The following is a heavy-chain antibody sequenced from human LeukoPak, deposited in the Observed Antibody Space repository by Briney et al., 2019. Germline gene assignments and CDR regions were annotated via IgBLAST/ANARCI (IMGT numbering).Heavy chain of an antibody. CDR2: ISGSGGST. Sequence: PGGSVRLSCAASGFTFSSYDMSWVRQAPGKGLEWVSAISGSGGSTYYADSVKGRFTSSRDNSKNTLYLQMNSLRAEDTAVYYCAKAYDILTGYYPFDYWGQGTLVTVSS. J-gene: IGHJ4*02. CDR3: AKAYDILTGYYPFDY. V-gene: IGHV3-23*01. CDR1: GFTFSSYD. D-gene: IGHD3-9*01.